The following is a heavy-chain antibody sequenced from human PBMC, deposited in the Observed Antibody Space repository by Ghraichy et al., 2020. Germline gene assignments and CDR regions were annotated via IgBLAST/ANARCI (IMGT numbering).Heavy chain of an antibody. CDR2: ISSSGSTI. Sequence: GGSLRLSCAASGFTFSDYYMSWIRQAPGKGLEWVSYISSSGSTIYYADSVKGRFTISRDNAKNSLYLQMNSLRAEDTAVYYCARDSGSPREDAFDIWGQGTMVTVSS. CDR3: ARDSGSPREDAFDI. D-gene: IGHD1-26*01. J-gene: IGHJ3*02. CDR1: GFTFSDYY. V-gene: IGHV3-11*01.